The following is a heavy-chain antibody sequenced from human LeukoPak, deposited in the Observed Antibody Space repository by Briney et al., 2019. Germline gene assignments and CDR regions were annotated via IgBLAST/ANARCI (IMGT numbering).Heavy chain of an antibody. J-gene: IGHJ4*02. V-gene: IGHV3-23*01. Sequence: GGSLRLSCAASGFTFSSYAMSWVRQAPGKGLEWVSAISGSGGSTYYADSVKGRFTISRDNSKNTPYLQMNSLRAEDTAVYYCAKAPGIAVAGTTWHPDYWGQGTLVTVSS. CDR3: AKAPGIAVAGTTWHPDY. CDR1: GFTFSSYA. CDR2: ISGSGGST. D-gene: IGHD6-19*01.